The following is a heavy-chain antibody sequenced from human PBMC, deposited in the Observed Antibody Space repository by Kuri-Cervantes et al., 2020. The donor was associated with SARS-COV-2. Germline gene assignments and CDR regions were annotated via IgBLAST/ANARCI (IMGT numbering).Heavy chain of an antibody. CDR1: GFPFSSYA. V-gene: IGHV3-49*04. D-gene: IGHD3-3*01. CDR2: IRSKAYGGTT. J-gene: IGHJ4*02. Sequence: GESLKISCAVSGFPFSSYAMSWVRQAPGKGLEWVGFIRSKAYGGTTEYAASVKGRFTISRDDSKSIAYLQMNSLKTEDTAVYYCTRDDFWSGYYVYWGQGTLVTVSS. CDR3: TRDDFWSGYYVY.